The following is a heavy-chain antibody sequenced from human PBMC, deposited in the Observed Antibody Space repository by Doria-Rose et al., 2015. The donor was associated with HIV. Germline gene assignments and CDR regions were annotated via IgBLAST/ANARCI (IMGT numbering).Heavy chain of an antibody. D-gene: IGHD6-13*01. J-gene: IGHJ4*02. Sequence: QITLKESGPVLVKPTETLTLTCTVSGVSLSSPGMGVSWICQPPGKALEWLANIFSDDERSYKTSLKSRLTISGGTSKSQVVLTMTDMDPVDTATYYCARIKSSRWYHKYYFDFWGQGTLVIVSA. V-gene: IGHV2-26*01. CDR3: ARIKSSRWYHKYYFDF. CDR2: IFSDDER. CDR1: GVSLSSPGMG.